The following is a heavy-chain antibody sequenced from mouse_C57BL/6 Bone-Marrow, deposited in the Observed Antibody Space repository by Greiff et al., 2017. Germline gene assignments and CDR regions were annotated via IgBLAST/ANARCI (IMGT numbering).Heavy chain of an antibody. Sequence: EVKLMESGPGLVKPSQTVFLTCTVTGISITTGNYRWSWIRQFPGNKLEWIGYIYYSGTITYNPSLTSRTTIPRDTPKNQFFLEMNSLTAEDTATYYCARGDYGSRSYAMDYWGQGTSVTVSS. CDR3: ARGDYGSRSYAMDY. CDR1: GISITTGNYR. CDR2: IYYSGTI. J-gene: IGHJ4*01. V-gene: IGHV3-5*01. D-gene: IGHD1-1*01.